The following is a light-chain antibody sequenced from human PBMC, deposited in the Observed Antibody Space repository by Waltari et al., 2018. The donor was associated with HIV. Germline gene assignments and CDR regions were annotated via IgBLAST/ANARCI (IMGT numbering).Light chain of an antibody. J-gene: IGKJ3*01. CDR1: QTVLYSSNNKNY. CDR3: QHYYSSPIT. CDR2: WAS. Sequence: DIVMTQSPDSLAVSLGERATMNCKSSQTVLYSSNNKNYLAWYQQKPGQPPKLLIYWASTRESGVPDRFSGSGSGTDFTLTISSLQAEDVAVYYCQHYYSSPITFGPGTKVDIK. V-gene: IGKV4-1*01.